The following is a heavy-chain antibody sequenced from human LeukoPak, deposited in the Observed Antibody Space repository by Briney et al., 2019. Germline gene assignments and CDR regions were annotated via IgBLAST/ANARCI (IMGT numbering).Heavy chain of an antibody. CDR2: INHSGST. J-gene: IGHJ4*02. D-gene: IGHD3-10*01. V-gene: IGHV4-34*01. Sequence: PSETLSLTCAVYGGSFSGYYWSWIRQPPGKGLEWIGEINHSGSTNYNPSLKSRVTISVDTSKNQFSLKLSSVTAADTAVYYCARHLSGSYYFFDYWGQGTLVTVSS. CDR3: ARHLSGSYYFFDY. CDR1: GGSFSGYY.